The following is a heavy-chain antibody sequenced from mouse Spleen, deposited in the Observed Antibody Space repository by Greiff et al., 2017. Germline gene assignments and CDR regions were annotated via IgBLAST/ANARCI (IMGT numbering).Heavy chain of an antibody. CDR1: GYTFTSYW. V-gene: IGHV1-50*01. CDR2: IDPSDSYT. Sequence: VQLQQPGAELVKPGASVKLSCKASGYTFTSYWMQWVKQRPGQGLEWIGEIDPSDSYTNYNQKFKGKATLTVDTSSSTAYMQLSSLTSEDSAVYYCARTGIYYGLFAYWGQGTLVTVSA. CDR3: ARTGIYYGLFAY. J-gene: IGHJ3*01. D-gene: IGHD2-2*01.